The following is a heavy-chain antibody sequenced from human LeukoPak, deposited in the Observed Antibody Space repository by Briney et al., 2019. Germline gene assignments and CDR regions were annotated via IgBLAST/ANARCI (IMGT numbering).Heavy chain of an antibody. J-gene: IGHJ4*02. Sequence: SETLSLTCTVSGVSISSDYWSWIRQPPGKGLQWIGYMYYSGYTKYNPSLTSRATISIDTSKNQFSLKLNSVTAADTAIYYCARVALGRHGDYADSWGQGSLVTVSS. CDR1: GVSISSDY. CDR2: MYYSGYT. CDR3: ARVALGRHGDYADS. V-gene: IGHV4-59*01. D-gene: IGHD4-17*01.